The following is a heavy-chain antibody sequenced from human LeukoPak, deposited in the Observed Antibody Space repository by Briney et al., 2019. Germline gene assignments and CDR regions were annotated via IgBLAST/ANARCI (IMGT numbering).Heavy chain of an antibody. CDR1: GGSISRGSYF. CDR3: ARGGIPDY. CDR2: FYTSATP. J-gene: IGHJ4*02. Sequence: SETLSLTCTVSGGSISRGSYFWSWIRQPAGKGLEWIGRFYTSATPNYNPSLKSRVTISVDTSRNQFSLKLSSVTAADTAVYYCARGGIPDYWGQGILVTVSS. V-gene: IGHV4-61*02. D-gene: IGHD2-21*01.